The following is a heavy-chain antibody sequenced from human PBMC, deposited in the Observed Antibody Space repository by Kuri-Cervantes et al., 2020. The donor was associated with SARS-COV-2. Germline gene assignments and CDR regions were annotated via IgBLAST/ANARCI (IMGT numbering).Heavy chain of an antibody. D-gene: IGHD1-26*01. CDR3: AREEGANSFDS. CDR2: IYPGDSKT. Sequence: GGSLRLSCKASGYSFSNYYIAWVRQVPGKGLEWMGIIYPGDSKTKYNPPFQGQVTISADKSITTAFLQWTSLKASDTAIYYCAREEGANSFDSWGQGTLVTVSS. CDR1: GYSFSNYY. V-gene: IGHV5-51*01. J-gene: IGHJ4*02.